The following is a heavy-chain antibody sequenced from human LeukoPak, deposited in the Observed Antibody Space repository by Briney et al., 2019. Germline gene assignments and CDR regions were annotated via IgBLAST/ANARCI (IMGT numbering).Heavy chain of an antibody. CDR3: ARVTPNAFDI. V-gene: IGHV3-21*01. Sequence: GGSLRLSCAASGFTVSSYYMSWVRQAPGKGLEWVSSISSSSSYIYYADSVKGRFTISRDNAKNSLYLQMNSLRAEDTAVYYCARVTPNAFDIWGQGTMVTVSS. CDR1: GFTVSSYY. D-gene: IGHD2-15*01. J-gene: IGHJ3*02. CDR2: ISSSSSYI.